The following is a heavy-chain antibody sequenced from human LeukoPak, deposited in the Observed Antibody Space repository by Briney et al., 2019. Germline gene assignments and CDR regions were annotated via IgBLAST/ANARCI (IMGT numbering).Heavy chain of an antibody. J-gene: IGHJ4*02. CDR3: ARALDYSAGLQDY. Sequence: ASVKVSCKASGYTFTGYYMHWVRQAPGQGLEWMGWIKPDTGDTYYSQKFQGRVTMTRDTSISTAYMELSSLRSDETAVYYCARALDYSAGLQDYWGQGTLVTVSS. CDR1: GYTFTGYY. D-gene: IGHD4/OR15-4a*01. CDR2: IKPDTGDT. V-gene: IGHV1-2*02.